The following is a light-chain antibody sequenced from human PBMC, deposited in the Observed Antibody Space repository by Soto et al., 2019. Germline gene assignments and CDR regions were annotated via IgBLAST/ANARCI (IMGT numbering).Light chain of an antibody. CDR1: QSVSSSY. CDR3: QQYGSSPPLCT. CDR2: GAS. J-gene: IGKJ3*01. Sequence: EIVLTQYPGTLSLSPGERATLSCRASQSVSSSYFAWYQQKPGQAPRLLIYGASSRATGIPDRFSGSGSGTDFTLTISRLEPEDFAVYYCQQYGSSPPLCTFGPGTKVDIK. V-gene: IGKV3-20*01.